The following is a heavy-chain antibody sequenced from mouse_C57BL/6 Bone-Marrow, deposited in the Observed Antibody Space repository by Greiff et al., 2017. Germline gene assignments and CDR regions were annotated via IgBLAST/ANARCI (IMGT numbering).Heavy chain of an antibody. CDR1: GYTFTSYG. CDR2: IYPRSGNT. J-gene: IGHJ3*01. Sequence: VQLQESGAELARPGASVKLSCKASGYTFTSYGISWVKQRTGQGLEWIGEIYPRSGNTYYNEKFKGKATLTADKSSSTAYMELRSLTSEDSAVYFCARGSGNYGAYWGQGTLVTVSA. D-gene: IGHD2-1*01. V-gene: IGHV1-81*01. CDR3: ARGSGNYGAY.